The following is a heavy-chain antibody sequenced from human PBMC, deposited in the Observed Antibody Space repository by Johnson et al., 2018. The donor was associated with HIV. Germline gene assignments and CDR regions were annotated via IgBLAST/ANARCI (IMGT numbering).Heavy chain of an antibody. J-gene: IGHJ3*02. Sequence: QVQLVESGGGVVQPGRSLRLSCAASGFTFSSYAMHWVRQAPGKGLEWVAVISYDGSNKYYADSGKGRFTISRDNSKNTLYLQMNSLRAEDTAVYYCAREPRIAAFRDAFDIWGQGTMVTVS. CDR1: GFTFSSYA. CDR2: ISYDGSNK. V-gene: IGHV3-30*04. D-gene: IGHD6-6*01. CDR3: AREPRIAAFRDAFDI.